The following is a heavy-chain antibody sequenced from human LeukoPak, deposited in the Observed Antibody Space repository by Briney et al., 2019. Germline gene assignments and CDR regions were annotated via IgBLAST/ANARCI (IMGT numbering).Heavy chain of an antibody. J-gene: IGHJ4*02. CDR2: ISGSGGST. Sequence: QSGGSLRLSCAASGFTFSSYTMSWVRQAPGKGLEWVSAISGSGGSTYYADSVKGRFTISRDNSKNTLYLQMNSLRAEDTAVYYCAKAPSAYYYDSSGPMGLDYWGQGTLVTVSS. V-gene: IGHV3-23*01. CDR1: GFTFSSYT. CDR3: AKAPSAYYYDSSGPMGLDY. D-gene: IGHD3-22*01.